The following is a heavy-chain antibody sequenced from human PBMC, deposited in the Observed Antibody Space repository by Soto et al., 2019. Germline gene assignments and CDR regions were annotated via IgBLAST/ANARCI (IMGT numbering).Heavy chain of an antibody. CDR1: GYTFTSFV. V-gene: IGHV1-3*01. J-gene: IGHJ2*01. CDR2: INAGNGSA. CDR3: AREALPPYWYXDL. D-gene: IGHD1-26*01. Sequence: ASVKFSCNASGYTFTSFVMHWVRQAPGQRLECMGSINAGNGSARDXXKFQVRVXXTRDGSASTAXMELNNLRSEDTAVFYCAREALPPYWYXDLXX.